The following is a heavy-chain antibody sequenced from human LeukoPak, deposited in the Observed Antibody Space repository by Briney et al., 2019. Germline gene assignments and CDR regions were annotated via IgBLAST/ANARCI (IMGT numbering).Heavy chain of an antibody. V-gene: IGHV3-23*01. CDR2: ISGSGGST. CDR3: AKYYSDSSSYIDY. Sequence: GGSLRLSCAASGFTFSTYAMSWVRQAPGKGLEWVSAISGSGGSTYYADSVRGRFTISRDSSKNTLYLQMSSLRAEDTAVYYCAKYYSDSSSYIDYWGQRTLVTVSS. D-gene: IGHD3-22*01. J-gene: IGHJ4*02. CDR1: GFTFSTYA.